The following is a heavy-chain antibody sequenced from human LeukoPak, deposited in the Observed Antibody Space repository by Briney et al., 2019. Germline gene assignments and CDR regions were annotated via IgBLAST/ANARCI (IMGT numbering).Heavy chain of an antibody. Sequence: ASVTVSFKASGYTFTSYDINWVRQAGGQGLEWMGWMNPNSGNTGYAQKFQGRATMTRNTSISTAYMELSSLRSEDTAVYYCARGHLAAAGAGYWGQGTLVTVSS. J-gene: IGHJ4*02. CDR3: ARGHLAAAGAGY. CDR2: MNPNSGNT. D-gene: IGHD6-13*01. V-gene: IGHV1-8*01. CDR1: GYTFTSYD.